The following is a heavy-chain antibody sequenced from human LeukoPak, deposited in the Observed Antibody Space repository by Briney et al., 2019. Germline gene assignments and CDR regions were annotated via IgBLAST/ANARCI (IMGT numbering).Heavy chain of an antibody. CDR3: ARRATAGTFDY. V-gene: IGHV1-46*01. CDR2: INPVGGST. D-gene: IGHD6-19*01. Sequence: ASVKVSCKASGYTFTNFYMHWVRQAPGQGLEWMGLINPVGGSTTNAQEFQGRVTMTSDTSTSTVYMELSSLRSEDTAVYYCARRATAGTFDYWGQGTLVTVSS. J-gene: IGHJ4*02. CDR1: GYTFTNFY.